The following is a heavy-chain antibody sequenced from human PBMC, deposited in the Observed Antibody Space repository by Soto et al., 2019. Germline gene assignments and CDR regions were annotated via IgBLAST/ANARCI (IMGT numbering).Heavy chain of an antibody. CDR3: AREGSGYNF. J-gene: IGHJ4*02. CDR1: GGSFSNFG. V-gene: IGHV1-69*01. D-gene: IGHD5-12*01. CDR2: IVPVFGRP. Sequence: QVHLVQSEAEVKKPGSSVKVSCKASGGSFSNFGISWVRQAPGQGLEWMGGIVPVFGRPNYAQRFRGRLTITADESTSTGYMELISLRSDDTAVYYCAREGSGYNFWGQGTQVTVSS.